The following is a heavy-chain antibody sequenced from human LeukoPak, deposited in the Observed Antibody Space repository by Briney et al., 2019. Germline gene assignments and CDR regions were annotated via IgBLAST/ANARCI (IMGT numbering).Heavy chain of an antibody. V-gene: IGHV4-59*01. Sequence: SETLSLTCTVSGGSISRYHWSWIRQPPGKGLEWIGYIYSSGSTNYNPSLKSRVTISVDTSKNQFSLKLSSVTAADTAVYYCARGLMVRGVLDYWGQGTLVTVSS. CDR2: IYSSGST. CDR3: ARGLMVRGVLDY. D-gene: IGHD3-10*01. J-gene: IGHJ4*02. CDR1: GGSISRYH.